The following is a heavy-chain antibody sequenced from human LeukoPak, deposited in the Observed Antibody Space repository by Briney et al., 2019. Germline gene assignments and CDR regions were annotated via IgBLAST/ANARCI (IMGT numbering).Heavy chain of an antibody. D-gene: IGHD2-2*01. CDR2: IIPIFGTA. Sequence: SVKVSCKASGGTFSSYAISWVRQAPGQGLEWMGGIIPIFGTANYAQKFQGRVTITTDESTSTAYMELSSLRSEDTAVYYCARGGLGDIVVGNYYYMDVWGKGTTVTVSS. J-gene: IGHJ6*03. CDR3: ARGGLGDIVVGNYYYMDV. V-gene: IGHV1-69*05. CDR1: GGTFSSYA.